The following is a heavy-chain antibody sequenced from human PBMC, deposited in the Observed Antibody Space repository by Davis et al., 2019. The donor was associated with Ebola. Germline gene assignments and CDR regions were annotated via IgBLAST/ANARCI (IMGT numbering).Heavy chain of an antibody. CDR2: ISGSGGST. D-gene: IGHD2-15*01. V-gene: IGHV3-23*01. Sequence: GGSLRLSCADSVITFSSYAMTWVRQAPGKGLEWVSAISGSGGSTYYADSVKGRFTISRDNAKNSLYLQMNSLRAEDTAVYYCARDAVGYCSGGSCYTGYYYYGMDVWGKGTTVTVSS. CDR1: VITFSSYA. CDR3: ARDAVGYCSGGSCYTGYYYYGMDV. J-gene: IGHJ6*04.